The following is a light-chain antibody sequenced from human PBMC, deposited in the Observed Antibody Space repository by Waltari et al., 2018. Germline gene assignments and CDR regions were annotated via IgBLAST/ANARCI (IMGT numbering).Light chain of an antibody. CDR1: SLRYYY. CDR3: NSRDSDGNPFV. V-gene: IGLV3-19*01. J-gene: IGLJ1*01. Sequence: SSELTQDPAVSVALGQTVKITCQGDSLRYYYANWYRQRPGQAPLLVMYGMNNRPSEMPDRFSGSYSWDTASLTITGAQAEDEADYYCNSRDSDGNPFVFGPATKVTVL. CDR2: GMN.